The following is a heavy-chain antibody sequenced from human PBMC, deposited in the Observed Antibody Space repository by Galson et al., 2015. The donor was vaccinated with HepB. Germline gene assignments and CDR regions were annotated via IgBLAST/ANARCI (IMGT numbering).Heavy chain of an antibody. D-gene: IGHD2-15*01. CDR1: GFSLRTSGVG. CDR3: ADLKLGAATAFDF. Sequence: PALVNPTQTLTLTCTFSGFSLRTSGVGVAWIRQPPGKALEWLEPISWDDNKRYRPSLKNRLTITKETSKNKVVLTMTNMDPVDTATYSCADLKLGAATAFDFWGQGTVVTVSS. V-gene: IGHV2-5*02. CDR2: ISWDDNK. J-gene: IGHJ3*01.